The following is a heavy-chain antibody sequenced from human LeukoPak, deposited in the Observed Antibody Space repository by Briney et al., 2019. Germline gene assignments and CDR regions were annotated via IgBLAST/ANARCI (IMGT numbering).Heavy chain of an antibody. CDR2: MSPNSGDT. V-gene: IGHV1-8*01. Sequence: ASVKVSCKASGYTFLSYDINWVRQATGQRPEWMGWMSPNSGDTGYAQKFQDRVTMTRNTSISTAYMELSSLRSDDTAVYYCVRGPPNWGYDYWGPGTLATVSS. J-gene: IGHJ4*02. CDR3: VRGPPNWGYDY. CDR1: GYTFLSYD. D-gene: IGHD7-27*01.